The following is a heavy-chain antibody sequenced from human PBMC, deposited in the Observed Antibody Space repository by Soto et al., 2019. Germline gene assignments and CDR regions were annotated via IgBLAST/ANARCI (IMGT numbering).Heavy chain of an antibody. CDR1: GFTFSNSG. J-gene: IGHJ6*02. CDR2: ISYDGNVI. V-gene: IGHV3-30*18. D-gene: IGHD5-12*01. Sequence: QVQLVESGGGVVQPGRSLRLSCTASGFTFSNSGVNWVRQAPGKGLEWMTAISYDGNVIYYTDSVKGRFTISRDNSKNTLYLQMNSLSPDDTAVYYCAKTEGAYSRFSQVWGPGTTVIVSS. CDR3: AKTEGAYSRFSQV.